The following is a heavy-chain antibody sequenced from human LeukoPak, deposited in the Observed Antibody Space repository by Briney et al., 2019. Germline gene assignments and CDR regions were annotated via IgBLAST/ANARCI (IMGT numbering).Heavy chain of an antibody. CDR3: ARDQVDIVATMEIDAFDI. D-gene: IGHD5-12*01. J-gene: IGHJ3*02. CDR1: GGTFSIYA. Sequence: SVKVSCKASGGTFSIYAISWVRQAPGQGLEWMGRIIPILGIANYAQKFQGRVTITADKSTSTAYMELSSLRSEDTAVYYCARDQVDIVATMEIDAFDIWGQGTMVTVSS. CDR2: IIPILGIA. V-gene: IGHV1-69*04.